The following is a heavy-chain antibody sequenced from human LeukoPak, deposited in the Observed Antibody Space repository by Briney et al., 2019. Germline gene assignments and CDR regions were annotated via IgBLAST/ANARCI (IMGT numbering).Heavy chain of an antibody. J-gene: IGHJ4*02. D-gene: IGHD1-20*01. CDR2: IYPGDSDT. CDR3: ARLGITGTTLYYFDY. Sequence: GESLKISCKGSGYTFTTYWIARVRRMPGKGLEWMGIIYPGDSDTRYSPSFQGQVTISADKSISTAYLQWSSLKASDTAMFYCARLGITGTTLYYFDYWGQGTLVTVSS. CDR1: GYTFTTYW. V-gene: IGHV5-51*01.